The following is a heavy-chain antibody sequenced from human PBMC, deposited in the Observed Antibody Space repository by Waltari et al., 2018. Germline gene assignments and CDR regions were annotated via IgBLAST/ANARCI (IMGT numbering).Heavy chain of an antibody. CDR3: ARSYERGRYCSSTSCYGATVGY. CDR2: IIPIFGTA. D-gene: IGHD2-2*01. V-gene: IGHV1-69*14. J-gene: IGHJ4*02. CDR1: GGTFSSYA. Sequence: QVQLVQSGAEVKKPGSSVKVSCKASGGTFSSYAISWVRQAPGQGLEWMGGIIPIFGTANYAQKFQGRVTITADKSTSTAYMELSSLRSEDTAVYYCARSYERGRYCSSTSCYGATVGYWGQGTLVTVSS.